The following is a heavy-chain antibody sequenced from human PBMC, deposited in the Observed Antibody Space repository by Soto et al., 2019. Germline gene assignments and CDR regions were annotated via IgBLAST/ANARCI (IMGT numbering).Heavy chain of an antibody. J-gene: IGHJ4*02. CDR1: GGSISSYY. D-gene: IGHD3-22*01. V-gene: IGHV4-59*01. Sequence: PSETLSLTCTVSGGSISSYYWSWIRQPPGKGLEWIGYIYYSGSTNYNPSLKSRVTISVDTSKNQFSLKLSSVTAADTAVYYCARENYDSIGYYSASFDYWGQGTLVSVSS. CDR2: IYYSGST. CDR3: ARENYDSIGYYSASFDY.